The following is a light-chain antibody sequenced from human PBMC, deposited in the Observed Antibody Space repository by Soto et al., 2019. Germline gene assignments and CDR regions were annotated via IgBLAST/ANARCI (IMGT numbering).Light chain of an antibody. J-gene: IGLJ2*01. CDR1: SSNIGTNT. Sequence: QSVLTQPPSASGTPGQRVTISCSGSSSNIGTNTVNWYQQLPGTAPTLLIYTNDQRPSGVPDRFSGSKSGTSASLAISGLQSEDEASYYCAAWDGSLDAVLFGGGTQLPVL. CDR3: AAWDGSLDAVL. V-gene: IGLV1-44*01. CDR2: TND.